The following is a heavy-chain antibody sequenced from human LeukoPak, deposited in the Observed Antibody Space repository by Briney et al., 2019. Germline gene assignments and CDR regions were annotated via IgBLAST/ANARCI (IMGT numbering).Heavy chain of an antibody. CDR3: ARDRAAAAFDP. Sequence: SVKVSCKASGVTFSSYAISCVRQAPVQGLEWMGGIIPIFGTANYAQQFQGRVTIAADESTSTAYMELSSLRSEDTAVYYCARDRAAAAFDPWGQGTLVTVSS. D-gene: IGHD6-13*01. CDR2: IIPIFGTA. CDR1: GVTFSSYA. V-gene: IGHV1-69*13. J-gene: IGHJ5*02.